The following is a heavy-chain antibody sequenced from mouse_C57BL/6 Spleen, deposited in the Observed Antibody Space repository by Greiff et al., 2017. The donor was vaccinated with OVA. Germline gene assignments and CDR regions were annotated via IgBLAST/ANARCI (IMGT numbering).Heavy chain of an antibody. D-gene: IGHD2-4*01. J-gene: IGHJ4*01. CDR3: ARRLDYAMDY. CDR1: GFSLTSYA. CDR2: IWPGGGT. V-gene: IGHV2-9-1*01. Sequence: VMLVESGPGLVAPSQSLSLTCTVSGFSLTSYAISWVRQPPGQGLEWLGVIWPGGGTNYNSALKSRLSISKDNSKSQVFLKMNSLQTYDTARYYCARRLDYAMDYWGQGTSVTVSS.